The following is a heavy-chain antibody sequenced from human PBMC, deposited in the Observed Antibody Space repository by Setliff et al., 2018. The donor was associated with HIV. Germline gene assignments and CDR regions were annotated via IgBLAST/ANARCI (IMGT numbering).Heavy chain of an antibody. CDR1: GGSAAISGNY. Sequence: SETLSLTCTVSGGSAAISGNYWGWIRLSPGKGLEWIGNIHYSGTTYYNPSLKRRVTISVDTSKNQFSLKLSSVTAADTAVYYCARANEVATIIYYYYSMDVWGKGTTVTVSS. J-gene: IGHJ6*03. CDR2: IHYSGTT. CDR3: ARANEVATIIYYYYSMDV. D-gene: IGHD5-12*01. V-gene: IGHV4-39*07.